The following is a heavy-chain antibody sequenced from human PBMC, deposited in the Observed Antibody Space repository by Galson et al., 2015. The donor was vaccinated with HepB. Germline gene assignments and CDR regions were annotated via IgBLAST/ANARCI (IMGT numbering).Heavy chain of an antibody. V-gene: IGHV3-21*06. CDR1: GFSLSNVT. CDR3: ATARRHGRKYWFNFFYMDV. D-gene: IGHD2-8*02. Sequence: SLRLSCAGSGFSLSNVTMNWVRQAPGKGPEWLSSISPDTKYKYYHDSVRGRFTISRDDAKNSLYLQMNRLTGDHTAVYYCATARRHGRKYWFNFFYMDVWGKGTTVTVSS. J-gene: IGHJ6*03. CDR2: ISPDTKYK.